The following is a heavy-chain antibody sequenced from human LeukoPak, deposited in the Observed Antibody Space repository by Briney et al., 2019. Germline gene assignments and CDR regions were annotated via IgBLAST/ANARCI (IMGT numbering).Heavy chain of an antibody. CDR3: ARVGKIVGATTYTFVDC. Sequence: ASVKVSCKASGYTFTSNAMNWVRQAPGQGLEWMGWINPNSGGTNYAQKFQGRVTMTRDTSISTAYMELSRLRSDDTAVYYCARVGKIVGATTYTFVDCWGQGTLVTVSS. D-gene: IGHD1-26*01. CDR2: INPNSGGT. J-gene: IGHJ4*02. V-gene: IGHV1-2*02. CDR1: GYTFTSNA.